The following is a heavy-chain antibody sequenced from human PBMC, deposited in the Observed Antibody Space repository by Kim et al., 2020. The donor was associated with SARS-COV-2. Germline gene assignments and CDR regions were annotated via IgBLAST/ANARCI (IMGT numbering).Heavy chain of an antibody. CDR3: ARDRPRAKDY. J-gene: IGHJ4*02. Sequence: GGSLRLSCEASGFTFSNYGRHWVRQAPGKGLVWVAHIKSDDSSTNYADSVKGRFTISRDNAKKTLYLQMNILRVEDTALYYCARDRPRAKDYWGQGSLVTVSS. V-gene: IGHV3-74*01. CDR2: IKSDDSST. CDR1: GFTFSNYG.